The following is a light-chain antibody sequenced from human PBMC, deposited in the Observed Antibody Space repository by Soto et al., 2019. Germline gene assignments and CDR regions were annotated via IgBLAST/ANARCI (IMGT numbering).Light chain of an antibody. CDR3: QKYNSYPLT. CDR2: KAS. Sequence: DIQMTQSPSTLSASVGDRVTITCRASQSISSWLAWYQQKPGKAPKLMIYKASSLESGVPSRFSGSGSGTEFTLTIKSLQPDDFATYYRQKYNSYPLTFDQGTRLE. CDR1: QSISSW. J-gene: IGKJ5*01. V-gene: IGKV1-5*03.